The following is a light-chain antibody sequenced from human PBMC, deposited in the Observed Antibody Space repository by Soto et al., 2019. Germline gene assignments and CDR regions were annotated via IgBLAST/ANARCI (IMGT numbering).Light chain of an antibody. Sequence: DIQMTQSPSSLSASVGDRVTITCRASQEISNHLAWFQQKPGKPPKSLIYDASNLQSGVPSKFSGSGSGTDFLLTISSLQPEDVATYYCQQFHNYPVTFGGGTKVEIK. CDR2: DAS. CDR3: QQFHNYPVT. V-gene: IGKV1-16*02. J-gene: IGKJ4*01. CDR1: QEISNH.